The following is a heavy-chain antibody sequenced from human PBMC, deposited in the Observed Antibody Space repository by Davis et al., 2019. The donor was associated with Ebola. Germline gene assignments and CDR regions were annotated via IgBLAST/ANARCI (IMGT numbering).Heavy chain of an antibody. V-gene: IGHV3-64D*06. D-gene: IGHD1-26*01. Sequence: PGGSLRLSCAASGFTFSSYAMSWVRQAPGKGLEYVSAISSNGGSTYYADSVKGRFTISRDNSKNTLYLQMSSLRAEDTAVYYCVKGMSGSYFRSFLDYWGQGTLVTVSS. CDR1: GFTFSSYA. CDR2: ISSNGGST. CDR3: VKGMSGSYFRSFLDY. J-gene: IGHJ4*02.